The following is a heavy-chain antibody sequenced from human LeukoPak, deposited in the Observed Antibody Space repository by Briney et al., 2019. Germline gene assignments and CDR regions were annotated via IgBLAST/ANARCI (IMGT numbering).Heavy chain of an antibody. D-gene: IGHD5-24*01. CDR2: IYYSGST. CDR3: ASHATMTSYDY. CDR1: GGSISSYD. J-gene: IGHJ4*02. V-gene: IGHV4-59*08. Sequence: SETLSLTCCVSGGSISSYDLSWIRQPPGKGLEWIGYIYYSGSTNYNPSLKSRVTISVDTSKNQSSLKLSSVTAADMAVYYCASHATMTSYDYWGQGTLVTVSS.